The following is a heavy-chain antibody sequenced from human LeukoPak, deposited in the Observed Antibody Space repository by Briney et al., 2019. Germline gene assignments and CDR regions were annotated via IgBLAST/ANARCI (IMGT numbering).Heavy chain of an antibody. D-gene: IGHD3-3*01. J-gene: IGHJ6*03. CDR1: GGIFSSYG. Sequence: GASVKVSCKASGGIFSSYGIGWVRQDRGQGLEWVGGITPLFGTADYAQKFQGRVTITADESTSTAYMELRSLRSEDTAVYYCARGFWSGYLHNYYMDVWGKGTTVIVSS. V-gene: IGHV1-69*13. CDR2: ITPLFGTA. CDR3: ARGFWSGYLHNYYMDV.